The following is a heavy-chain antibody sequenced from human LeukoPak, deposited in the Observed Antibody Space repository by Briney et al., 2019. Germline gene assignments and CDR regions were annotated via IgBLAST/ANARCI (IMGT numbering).Heavy chain of an antibody. J-gene: IGHJ3*02. CDR3: ARRESRIRATPDAFDI. D-gene: IGHD2-15*01. Sequence: PSETLSLTCTVSGGSISSGDHYWSWIRQPPGKGLEWIGYIYYSGSTYYNPSLKSRVTISVDTSKNQFSLKLSSMTAADTAVYYCARRESRIRATPDAFDIWGQGTMVTVSS. CDR1: GGSISSGDHY. CDR2: IYYSGST. V-gene: IGHV4-30-4*01.